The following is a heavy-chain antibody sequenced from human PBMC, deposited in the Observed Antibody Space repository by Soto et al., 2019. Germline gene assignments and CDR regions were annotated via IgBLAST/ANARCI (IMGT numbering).Heavy chain of an antibody. Sequence: GSLRLSCAASGFTFSSFEMSWVRQAPGKGLEWISYISSSDNSIYYADSVKGRFTISRDNAKNSLFLQMNSLRAEDTAVYYCARVFFGYFSAWTPDYWGQGTLVTVSS. CDR3: ARVFFGYFSAWTPDY. CDR2: ISSSDNSI. D-gene: IGHD6-19*01. V-gene: IGHV3-48*03. J-gene: IGHJ4*02. CDR1: GFTFSSFE.